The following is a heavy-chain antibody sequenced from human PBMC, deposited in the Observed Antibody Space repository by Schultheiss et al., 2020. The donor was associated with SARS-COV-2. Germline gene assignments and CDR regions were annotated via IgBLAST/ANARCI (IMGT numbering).Heavy chain of an antibody. CDR2: IYYSGST. Sequence: TLSLTCTVSGGSISSGGYYWSWIRQHPGKGLEWIGYIYYSGSTYYNPSLKSLGTISVDTSKNQFSLKLSSVTAADTAVYYCARGRYVAAAGYYFDSWGQGTLVTVSS. CDR1: GGSISSGGYY. V-gene: IGHV4-31*01. CDR3: ARGRYVAAAGYYFDS. J-gene: IGHJ4*02. D-gene: IGHD6-13*01.